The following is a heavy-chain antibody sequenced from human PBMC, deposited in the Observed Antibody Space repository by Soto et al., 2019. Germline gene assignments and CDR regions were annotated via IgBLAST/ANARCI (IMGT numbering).Heavy chain of an antibody. CDR1: GGTFSSYA. D-gene: IGHD3-10*01. CDR2: IIPIFGTA. J-gene: IGHJ6*02. Sequence: SVKVSCKASGGTFSSYAIGWVRQAPGQGLEWMGGIIPIFGTANYAQKFQGRVTITADESTSTAYMELSSLRSEDTAVYYCASPSGVAGRDYGMDVWGQGTTVTVSS. V-gene: IGHV1-69*13. CDR3: ASPSGVAGRDYGMDV.